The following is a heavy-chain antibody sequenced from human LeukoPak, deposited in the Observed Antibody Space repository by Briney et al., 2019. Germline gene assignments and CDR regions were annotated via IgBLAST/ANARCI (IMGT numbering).Heavy chain of an antibody. CDR3: ARDGTITDYYYYYMDV. V-gene: IGHV4-30-2*01. J-gene: IGHJ6*03. D-gene: IGHD1-26*01. CDR1: GGSISSGGYS. CDR2: IYHSGST. Sequence: SETLSLTCAVSGGSISSGGYSWSWIRQPPGKGLEWIGYIYHSGSTYYNPSLKSRVTISVDRSKNQFSLKLSSVTAADTAVYYCARDGTITDYYYYYMDVWGKGTTVTVSS.